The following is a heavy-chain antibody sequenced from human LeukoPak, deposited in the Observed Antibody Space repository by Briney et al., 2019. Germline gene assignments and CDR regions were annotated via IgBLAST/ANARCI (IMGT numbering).Heavy chain of an antibody. CDR3: ARTNIAVAGTGMDY. J-gene: IGHJ4*02. V-gene: IGHV3-21*01. CDR2: ISSSSSYI. CDR1: GFTFSGYS. Sequence: GGSLRLSCAASGFTFSGYSMNWVRQAPGKGLEWVSSISSSSSYIYYADSVKGRFTISRDNAKNSLYLQMNSLRAEDTAVYYCARTNIAVAGTGMDYWGQGTLVTVSS. D-gene: IGHD6-19*01.